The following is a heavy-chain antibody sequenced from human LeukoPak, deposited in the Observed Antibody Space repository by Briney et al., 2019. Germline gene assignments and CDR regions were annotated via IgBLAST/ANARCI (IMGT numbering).Heavy chain of an antibody. J-gene: IGHJ5*02. CDR2: ISAYNGNA. CDR1: GYTFTSYG. Sequence: ASVKVSCKASGYTFTSYGISWVRQAPGQGLEWMGWISAYNGNANYAQKLQGRVTMTTDTSTSTAYMELRSLRSDDTAVYYCARVLTYYYDSSDPNWFDPWGQGTLVTVSS. D-gene: IGHD3-22*01. V-gene: IGHV1-18*01. CDR3: ARVLTYYYDSSDPNWFDP.